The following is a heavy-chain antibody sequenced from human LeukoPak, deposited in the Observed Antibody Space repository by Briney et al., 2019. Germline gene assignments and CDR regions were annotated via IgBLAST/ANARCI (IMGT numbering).Heavy chain of an antibody. V-gene: IGHV1-2*06. CDR2: INPNSGGT. Sequence: ASVKVSFKASGYTFTGYYMHWVRQAPGQGLEWMGRINPNSGGTNYAQKFQGRVTMTRDTSISTAYMELSRLRSDDTAVYYCARDKRGIITGTTFDYWGQGTLVTVSS. CDR1: GYTFTGYY. J-gene: IGHJ4*02. CDR3: ARDKRGIITGTTFDY. D-gene: IGHD1-7*01.